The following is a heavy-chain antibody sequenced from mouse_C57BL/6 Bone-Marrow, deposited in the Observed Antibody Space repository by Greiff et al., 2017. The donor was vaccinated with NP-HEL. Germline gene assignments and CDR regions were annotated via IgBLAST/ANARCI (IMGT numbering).Heavy chain of an antibody. D-gene: IGHD1-1*01. CDR1: GYSITSGYY. CDR3: ASLLRILFAY. Sequence: EVQLQESGPGLVKPSQSLSLTCSVTGYSITSGYYWNWIRQFPGTKLEWMGYISYDGSNNYNPSLKNRISITRDTSKNQFFLKLNSVTTEDTATYYCASLLRILFAYWGQGTLVTVSA. CDR2: ISYDGSN. V-gene: IGHV3-6*01. J-gene: IGHJ3*01.